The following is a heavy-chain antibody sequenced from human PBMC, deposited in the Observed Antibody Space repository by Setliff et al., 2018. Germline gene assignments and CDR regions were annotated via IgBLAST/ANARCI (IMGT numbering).Heavy chain of an antibody. CDR2: IIPIFGTA. CDR1: GGTFSSYA. Sequence: SVKVSCKASGGTFSSYAISWVRQAPGQGLEWMGRIIPIFGTANYAQKFQGRVTITADKSTSTAYMELSSLRSEDTAVYYCARLTYYYDSSGLNAFDIWGQGTMVTVSS. V-gene: IGHV1-69*06. J-gene: IGHJ3*02. CDR3: ARLTYYYDSSGLNAFDI. D-gene: IGHD3-22*01.